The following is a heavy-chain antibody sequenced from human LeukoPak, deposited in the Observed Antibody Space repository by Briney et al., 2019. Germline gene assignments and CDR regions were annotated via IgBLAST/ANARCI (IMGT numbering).Heavy chain of an antibody. CDR1: GFTFGSHA. CDR3: GKTTVGYSSGQKPAWPVDF. Sequence: GGSLRLSCEASGFTFGSHAMYWVRQAPGKGLEWVAGIFGSSGSPHYAHSVKGRFTISRDNPRNTVYRQINSLRDDDTAVYYCGKTTVGYSSGQKPAWPVDFWGQGTLVTVSS. V-gene: IGHV3-23*01. J-gene: IGHJ4*02. D-gene: IGHD5-18*01. CDR2: IFGSSGSP.